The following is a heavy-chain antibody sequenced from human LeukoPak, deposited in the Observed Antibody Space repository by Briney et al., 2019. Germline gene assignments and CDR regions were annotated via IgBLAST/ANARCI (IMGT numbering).Heavy chain of an antibody. CDR3: ARGHNLGYYFDY. Sequence: SETLSLTCAVYGGSFSGYYWSWIRQPPGKGLEWIGEINHCGSTNYNPSLKSRVTISVDTSKSQFSLKLSSVTAADTAVYYCARGHNLGYYFDYWGQGTLVTASS. J-gene: IGHJ4*02. D-gene: IGHD5-24*01. V-gene: IGHV4-34*01. CDR2: INHCGST. CDR1: GGSFSGYY.